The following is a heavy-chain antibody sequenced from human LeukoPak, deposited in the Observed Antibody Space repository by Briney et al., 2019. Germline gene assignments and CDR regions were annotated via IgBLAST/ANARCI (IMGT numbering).Heavy chain of an antibody. CDR3: ARGRIVPGWLLSTNYFDY. Sequence: SETLSLTCAVYGGSFSGYYWSWIRQPPGKGLEWIGEINHSGSTNYNPSLQSRVTISVDTSKNQFSLKLSSVTAAATAVYYCARGRIVPGWLLSTNYFDYWGQGTLVTVSS. D-gene: IGHD3-9*01. CDR2: INHSGST. V-gene: IGHV4-34*01. CDR1: GGSFSGYY. J-gene: IGHJ4*02.